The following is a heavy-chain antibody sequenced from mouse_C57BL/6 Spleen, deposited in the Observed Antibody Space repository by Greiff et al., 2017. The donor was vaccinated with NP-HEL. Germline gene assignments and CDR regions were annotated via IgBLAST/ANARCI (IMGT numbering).Heavy chain of an antibody. Sequence: VQLQQSGAELVRPGASVKLSCKASGYTFTDYYLNWVKQRPGQGLEWIARIYPGSGNTYYNEKFKGKATLTAEKSSSTAYMQLSSLTSEDSAVYFCAITGTLYYCDYWGQGTTLTVSS. CDR1: GYTFTDYY. D-gene: IGHD4-1*01. J-gene: IGHJ2*01. CDR3: AITGTLYYCDY. V-gene: IGHV1-76*01. CDR2: IYPGSGNT.